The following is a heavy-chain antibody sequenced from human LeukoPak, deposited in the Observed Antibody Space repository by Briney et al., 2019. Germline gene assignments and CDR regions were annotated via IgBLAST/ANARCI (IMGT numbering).Heavy chain of an antibody. D-gene: IGHD2-21*01. CDR1: GGSISSSSYY. J-gene: IGHJ4*02. CDR3: AREAYIGGGDCFGY. Sequence: SETLSLTCTVSGGSISSSSYYWGWIRQPPGKGLEWIGSIYYSGSTYYNPSLKSRVTISVDTSKNQFSLKLSSVTAADTAVYYCAREAYIGGGDCFGYWGQGTLVTVSS. CDR2: IYYSGST. V-gene: IGHV4-39*02.